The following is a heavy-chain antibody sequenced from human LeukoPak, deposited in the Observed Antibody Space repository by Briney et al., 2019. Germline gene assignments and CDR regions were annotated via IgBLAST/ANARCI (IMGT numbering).Heavy chain of an antibody. CDR2: ISYDGSNK. V-gene: IGHV3-30-3*01. CDR1: GFTFSSYA. CDR3: ARGVLVNDPIDY. Sequence: GGSLRLSCAASGFTFSSYAMHWVRQAPGKGLEWVAVISYDGSNKYYADSVKGRFTISRDNSKNTLYLQMNSLRAEDTAVYYCARGVLVNDPIDYWGQGTLVTVSS. J-gene: IGHJ4*02. D-gene: IGHD3-22*01.